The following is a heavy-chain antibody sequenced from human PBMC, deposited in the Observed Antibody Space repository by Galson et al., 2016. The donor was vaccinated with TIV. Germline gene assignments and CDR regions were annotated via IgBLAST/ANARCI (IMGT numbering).Heavy chain of an antibody. CDR3: AKDRNTAVDPHYSYYGLDV. Sequence: SVKVSCKASGGTFSSYVIKWVRQAPGQGLEWMGEIIPMFGTANYAQKFQGRVTITADESTSTAYMELSSLRSEDTAVYYCAKDRNTAVDPHYSYYGLDVWGQGTPVIVSS. J-gene: IGHJ6*02. V-gene: IGHV1-69*13. CDR1: GGTFSSYV. D-gene: IGHD2-21*02. CDR2: IIPMFGTA.